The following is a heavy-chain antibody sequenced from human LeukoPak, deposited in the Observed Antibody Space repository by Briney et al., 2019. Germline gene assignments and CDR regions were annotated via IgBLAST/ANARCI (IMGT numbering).Heavy chain of an antibody. J-gene: IGHJ6*02. Sequence: VASVKVSCKASGYTFTSYDINWVRQATGQGLEWMGWMNPNSGNTGYAQKFQGRVTMTRNTSISTAYMELSSLRSEDTAVYYRARGGRPESQGSYRGYYYYYGMDVWGQGTTVTVSS. CDR3: ARGGRPESQGSYRGYYYYYGMDV. CDR2: MNPNSGNT. V-gene: IGHV1-8*01. CDR1: GYTFTSYD. D-gene: IGHD3-16*02.